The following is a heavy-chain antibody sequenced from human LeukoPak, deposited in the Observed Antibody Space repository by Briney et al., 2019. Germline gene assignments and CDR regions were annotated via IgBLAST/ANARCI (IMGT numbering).Heavy chain of an antibody. CDR1: GFTFSNYD. CDR3: AKDRHAPGRYCSSTICFPFDP. V-gene: IGHV3-23*01. CDR2: ISGSGSST. D-gene: IGHD2-2*01. J-gene: IGHJ5*02. Sequence: GGSLRLSCAASGFTFSNYDMSWVRQAPGKGLEWVSGISGSGSSTYYADSVKGRFTISRDNSKSTLYLQMNSLRAEDTAVYYCAKDRHAPGRYCSSTICFPFDPWGQGTLVTVSS.